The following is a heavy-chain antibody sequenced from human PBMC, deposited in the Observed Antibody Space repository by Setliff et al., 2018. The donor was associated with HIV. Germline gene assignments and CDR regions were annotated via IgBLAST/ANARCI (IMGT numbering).Heavy chain of an antibody. CDR3: ARDATSEGYMDV. CDR1: GGSISSYS. J-gene: IGHJ6*03. Sequence: PSETLSLTCTVSGGSISSYSWSWVRQPPGKGLEWIGYIYTSGSTNYNPSLKSRVTKSVDTSENQFSLKLTSVTAADTAMYFCARDATSEGYMDVWGKGTTVTVSS. CDR2: IYTSGST. V-gene: IGHV4-4*08.